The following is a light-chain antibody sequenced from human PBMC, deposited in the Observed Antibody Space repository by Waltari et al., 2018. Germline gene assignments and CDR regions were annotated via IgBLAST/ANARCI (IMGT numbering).Light chain of an antibody. CDR3: GQTYDFPPT. Sequence: IQVTQSPPSLSALVGDTVSITCRATQNIKTYLNWDQQKPGKAPQLLIYAASKLQPGLPSRFTGSGSGADFTLPIANLQPDDFGLYFCGQTYDFPPTFGLGTQV. V-gene: IGKV1-39*01. CDR2: AAS. J-gene: IGKJ1*01. CDR1: QNIKTY.